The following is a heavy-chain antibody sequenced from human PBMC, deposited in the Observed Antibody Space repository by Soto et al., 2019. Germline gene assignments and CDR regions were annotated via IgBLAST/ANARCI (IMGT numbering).Heavy chain of an antibody. CDR1: GFTFSSYS. J-gene: IGHJ6*02. CDR2: ISSSSSYI. CDR3: ARDFPPDSSSWYPYYYGMDV. Sequence: PGGSLRLSCAASGFTFSSYSMNWVRQAPGKGLEWVSSISSSSSYIYYADSVKGRLTISRDNAKNSLYLQMNSLRAEDTAVYYCARDFPPDSSSWYPYYYGMDVWGQGTTVTVSS. D-gene: IGHD6-13*01. V-gene: IGHV3-21*01.